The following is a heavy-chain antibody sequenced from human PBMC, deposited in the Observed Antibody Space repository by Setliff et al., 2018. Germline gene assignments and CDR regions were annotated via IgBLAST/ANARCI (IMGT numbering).Heavy chain of an antibody. CDR2: IYTGGST. D-gene: IGHD3-10*01. V-gene: IGHV3-66*02. CDR3: ARGNYGSGSPVYVWFDP. J-gene: IGHJ5*02. Sequence: GESLKISCAASGFTVSSSYMTWVRQAPGKGLEWVSVIYTGGSTYYADSMKDRFTISRDTSKNTLYLQMNSLRTEDTAVYYCARGNYGSGSPVYVWFDPWGQGTLVTVSS. CDR1: GFTVSSSY.